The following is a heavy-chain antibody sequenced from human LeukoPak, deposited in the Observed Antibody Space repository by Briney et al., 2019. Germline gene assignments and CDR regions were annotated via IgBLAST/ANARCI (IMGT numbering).Heavy chain of an antibody. D-gene: IGHD6-19*01. V-gene: IGHV3-74*01. J-gene: IGHJ4*02. CDR3: ARAGSGWPDY. CDR2: IKSDGSST. CDR1: GFNFSSYW. Sequence: GGSLRLSCAASGFNFSSYWMHWVRQAPGKGLVWVSRIKSDGSSTTYADSVKGRFTISRDNAKNTVYLQINSLRAEDTAVYYCARAGSGWPDYWGQGTLVTVSS.